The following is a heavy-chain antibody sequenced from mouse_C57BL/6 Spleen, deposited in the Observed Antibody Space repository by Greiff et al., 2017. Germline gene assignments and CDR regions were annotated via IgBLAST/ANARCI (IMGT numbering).Heavy chain of an antibody. CDR2: LNSDGGST. J-gene: IGHJ1*03. D-gene: IGHD1-1*02. V-gene: IGHV5-2*01. Sequence: EVQVVESGGGLVQPGESLKLSCESNEYEFPSHDMSWVRTTPEKRLELVAALNSDGGSTYYPDTMERRFIISRDNTKKTLYLQMRSLRSEDTAVYYCERRGGYYWYLDVWGTGTTVTVSS. CDR1: EYEFPSHD. CDR3: ERRGGYYWYLDV.